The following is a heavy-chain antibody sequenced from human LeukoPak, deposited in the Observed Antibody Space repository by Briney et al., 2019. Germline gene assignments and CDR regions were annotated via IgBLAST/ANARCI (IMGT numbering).Heavy chain of an antibody. J-gene: IGHJ4*02. CDR3: ARDTGITASADQFDY. V-gene: IGHV3-30*03. D-gene: IGHD6-13*01. Sequence: GRSLRLSCAASGFTFSGYGMHWVRQAPDKGLEWVALISSDGSNRIYADSVKGRFSISRDNSKNTLYLQVNSLRAEDTAVYYRARDTGITASADQFDYWGQGTLVTVPS. CDR1: GFTFSGYG. CDR2: ISSDGSNR.